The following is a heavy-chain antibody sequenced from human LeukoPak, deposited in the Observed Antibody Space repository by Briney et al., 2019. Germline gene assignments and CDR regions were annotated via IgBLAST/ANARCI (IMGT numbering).Heavy chain of an antibody. CDR1: GGSIRSTSYY. J-gene: IGHJ6*03. CDR2: IYYSGST. V-gene: IGHV4-39*01. Sequence: SETLSLTCTVSGGSIRSTSYYWGWIRQPPGKGLEWIGTIYYSGSTYYNPSLKSRVTISVDTSKNQFSLKLNSVTAADTAVYYCARQLGQQLVLGGYYYMDVWGKGTTVTVSS. CDR3: ARQLGQQLVLGGYYYMDV. D-gene: IGHD6-13*01.